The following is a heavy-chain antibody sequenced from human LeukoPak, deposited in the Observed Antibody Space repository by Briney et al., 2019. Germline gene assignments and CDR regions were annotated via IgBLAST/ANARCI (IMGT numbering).Heavy chain of an antibody. CDR3: ARHDSLDTAMGSFDY. V-gene: IGHV4-59*08. CDR2: IYYSGST. CDR1: GGSISSYY. Sequence: SETLSLTCTVSGGSISSYYWSWIRQPPGKGLEWIGYIYYSGSTNYNPSLKSRVTISVDTSKNQFSLKLSSVTAADTAVYYCARHDSLDTAMGSFDYWGQGTLVTVSS. D-gene: IGHD5-18*01. J-gene: IGHJ4*02.